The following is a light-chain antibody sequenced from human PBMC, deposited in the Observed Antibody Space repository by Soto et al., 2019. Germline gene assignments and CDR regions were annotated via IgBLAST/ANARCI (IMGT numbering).Light chain of an antibody. Sequence: QSVLTQSPSGSGSPGQSVTISCTGTSSHVGAYNYVSWYQEHAGKAPKLVIYEVTKRPSGVPDRFSGSKSANTASLTVSGLQAEDEADYYCSSFASSNTWVFGGGTKVTVL. V-gene: IGLV2-8*01. CDR3: SSFASSNTWV. CDR1: SSHVGAYNY. CDR2: EVT. J-gene: IGLJ3*02.